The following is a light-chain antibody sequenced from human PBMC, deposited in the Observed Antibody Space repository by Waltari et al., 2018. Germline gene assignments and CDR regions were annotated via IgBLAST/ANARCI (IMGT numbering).Light chain of an antibody. V-gene: IGKV3-11*01. J-gene: IGKJ5*01. CDR1: QSVSSY. Sequence: EIVLTQSPATLSLSPGESATLSCRASQSVSSYLAWYQQKPGQAPRLLIYDASNRATGIPARFSASGSGTDFTLTISSLEPEDFAVYFCQQRSNWPITFGQGTRLEMK. CDR2: DAS. CDR3: QQRSNWPIT.